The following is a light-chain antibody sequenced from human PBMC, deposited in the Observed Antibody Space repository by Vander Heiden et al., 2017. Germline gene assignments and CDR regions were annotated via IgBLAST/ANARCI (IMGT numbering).Light chain of an antibody. Sequence: SYAPTQPSSVSVSPGQTARITCSGDILTKKYGRLVQQKPGQAPVLIIFKDSERPAGSPDRFSGSTSGTTGTLTISGAQGDDEVEYYCFSAADNNVGGFGGGTKLNVL. CDR3: FSAADNNVGG. J-gene: IGLJ3*02. CDR1: ILTKKY. CDR2: KDS. V-gene: IGLV3-27*01.